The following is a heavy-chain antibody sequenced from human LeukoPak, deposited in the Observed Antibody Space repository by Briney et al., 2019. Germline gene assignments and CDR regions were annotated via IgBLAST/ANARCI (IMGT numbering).Heavy chain of an antibody. D-gene: IGHD3-10*01. CDR1: GFTFSKNG. CDR3: AKDPLRGFGELLSAYYFDY. J-gene: IGHJ4*02. Sequence: GGSLRLSCAASGFTFSKNGMHWVRQASGKGLEWVAVISHDGNNKYYADSVKGRFTISRDNSKNTLFLQMNSLRAEDTAVYYCAKDPLRGFGELLSAYYFDYWGQGTLVTVSS. V-gene: IGHV3-30*18. CDR2: ISHDGNNK.